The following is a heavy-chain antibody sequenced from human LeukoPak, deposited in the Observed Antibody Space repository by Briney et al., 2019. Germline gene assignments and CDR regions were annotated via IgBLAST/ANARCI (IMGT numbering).Heavy chain of an antibody. Sequence: GRSLRLSCAASGFTFSSYAMHWVRQAPGKGLEWVAVISYDGSNKYYADSVKGRFTISRDNSKNTLYLQMNSLRAEDTAVYYCARDQYDYSNYLSWSDPWGQGTLVTVSS. D-gene: IGHD4-4*01. J-gene: IGHJ5*02. V-gene: IGHV3-30-3*01. CDR2: ISYDGSNK. CDR3: ARDQYDYSNYLSWSDP. CDR1: GFTFSSYA.